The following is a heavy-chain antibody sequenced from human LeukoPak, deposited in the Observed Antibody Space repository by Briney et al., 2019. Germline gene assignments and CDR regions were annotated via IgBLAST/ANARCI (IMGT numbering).Heavy chain of an antibody. CDR1: GYTFTGYY. V-gene: IGHV1-2*02. J-gene: IGHJ3*02. CDR2: INPNSGGT. Sequence: ASVKVSCKASGYTFTGYYMHWVRQAPGQGLGWMGWINPNSGGTNYAQKFQGRVTMTRDTSISTAYMELSRLRSDDTAVYYCARVDRSTALIVAVVAANDAFDIWGQGTMVTVSS. D-gene: IGHD2-15*01. CDR3: ARVDRSTALIVAVVAANDAFDI.